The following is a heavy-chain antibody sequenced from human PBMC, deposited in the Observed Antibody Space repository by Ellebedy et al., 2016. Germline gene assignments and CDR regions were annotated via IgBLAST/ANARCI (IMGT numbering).Heavy chain of an antibody. D-gene: IGHD4-17*01. CDR2: ISSSSSTI. V-gene: IGHV3-48*04. CDR3: ARDEVQTTVTTFYYYYGMDV. Sequence: GGSLRLSXAASGFTFSSYSMNWVRQAPGKGLEWVSYISSSSSTIYYADSVKGRFTISRDNAKNSLYLQMNSLRAEDTAVYYCARDEVQTTVTTFYYYYGMDVWGQGTTVTVSS. CDR1: GFTFSSYS. J-gene: IGHJ6*02.